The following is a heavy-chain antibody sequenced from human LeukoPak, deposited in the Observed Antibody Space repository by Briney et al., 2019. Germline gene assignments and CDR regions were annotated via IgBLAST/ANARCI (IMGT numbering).Heavy chain of an antibody. CDR1: GFTFSSYG. CDR2: ISGSGGST. J-gene: IGHJ4*02. CDR3: ARRRGPIDY. Sequence: PGGSLRLSCAASGFTFSSYGMSWVRQAPGKGLEWVSAISGSGGSTYYADSVKGRFTISRDNAKNSLYLQMNSLRAEDTAVYYCARRRGPIDYWGQGTLVTVSS. V-gene: IGHV3-23*01. D-gene: IGHD1-1*01.